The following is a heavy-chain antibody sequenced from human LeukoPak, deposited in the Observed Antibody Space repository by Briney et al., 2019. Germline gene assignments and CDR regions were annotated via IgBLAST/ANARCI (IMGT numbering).Heavy chain of an antibody. Sequence: PSETLSLTCTVSGGSISSSSYYWGWIRQPPGKGLEWIGIIYYSGSTYYNPSLKSRVTISVDTSKNQFSLKLSSVTGADTAVYYCAGERGEEYSSGWYKRNYFDNWGQGIRVTVSS. CDR2: IYYSGST. V-gene: IGHV4-39*07. CDR1: GGSISSSSYY. CDR3: AGERGEEYSSGWYKRNYFDN. J-gene: IGHJ4*02. D-gene: IGHD6-19*01.